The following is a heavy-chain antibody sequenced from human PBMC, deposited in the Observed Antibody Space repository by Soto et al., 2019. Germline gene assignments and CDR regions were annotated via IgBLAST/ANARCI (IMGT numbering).Heavy chain of an antibody. CDR2: IYPGDSST. J-gene: IGHJ4*02. CDR3: ARRGVYWSGGSCELDY. Sequence: EVQLVQSGAEVKKPGESLKISCQASGYSFTTYWIGWVRQMPGKGLEWIGIIYPGDSSTRYSPSFQGQVTISADKYISTAYLQWSRLEASDTAMYYCARRGVYWSGGSCELDYWGQGTLITVSS. D-gene: IGHD2-15*01. V-gene: IGHV5-51*03. CDR1: GYSFTTYW.